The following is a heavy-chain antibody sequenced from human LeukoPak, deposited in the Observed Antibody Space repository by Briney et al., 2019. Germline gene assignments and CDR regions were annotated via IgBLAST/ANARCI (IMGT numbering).Heavy chain of an antibody. V-gene: IGHV3-7*04. Sequence: GGSLRLSCAASGFTFSSYWMSWVRHAPGKGLELVANIKEDGSAKYSVDSVKGRFTISRDNAKNTLYLQMNSLRAEDTAVYYCARDSPGYGAYDLGWGQGTLVTVSS. CDR2: IKEDGSAK. J-gene: IGHJ4*02. D-gene: IGHD5-12*01. CDR3: ARDSPGYGAYDLG. CDR1: GFTFSSYW.